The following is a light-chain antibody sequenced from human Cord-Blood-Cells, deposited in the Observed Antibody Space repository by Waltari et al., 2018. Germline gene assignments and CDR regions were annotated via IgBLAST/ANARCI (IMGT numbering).Light chain of an antibody. CDR2: EGS. V-gene: IGLV2-23*01. CDR1: SSDVGRFNL. CDR3: CSYAGSSNWV. Sequence: QSALTQPASVSRSPGQSITISCTGTSSDVGRFNLVSWYQQHPGKAPKLMIYEGSKRPSGVSNRFSGSKSGNTASLTISGLQAEDEADYYCCSYAGSSNWVFGGGTKLTVL. J-gene: IGLJ3*02.